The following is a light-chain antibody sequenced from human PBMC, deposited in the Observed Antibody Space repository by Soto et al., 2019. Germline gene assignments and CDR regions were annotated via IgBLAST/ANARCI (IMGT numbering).Light chain of an antibody. J-gene: IGKJ1*01. V-gene: IGKV1-39*01. Sequence: DIQMTQSPSSLSASVGDRVTITCRASQSISNFLNWYQQKRGKAPKLVIYAVSNLESGVPSRFSGSGSGTEFTLTISSLQPEDFATYSCQQSYGTPKTFGQGTKVEVK. CDR2: AVS. CDR3: QQSYGTPKT. CDR1: QSISNF.